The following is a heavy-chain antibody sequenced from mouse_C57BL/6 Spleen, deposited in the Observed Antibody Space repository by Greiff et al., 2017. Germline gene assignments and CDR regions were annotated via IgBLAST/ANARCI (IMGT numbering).Heavy chain of an antibody. CDR1: GYAFSSSW. CDR3: ARDGGFPYYYAMDY. Sequence: VQLQQSGPELVKPGASVKISCKASGYAFSSSWMNWVKQRPGKGLEWIGRIYPGDGDTNSNGKFKGKATLTADKSSSTAYMHLSSLTSEDSAVYFCARDGGFPYYYAMDYWGQGTSVTVSS. CDR2: IYPGDGDT. V-gene: IGHV1-82*01. J-gene: IGHJ4*01.